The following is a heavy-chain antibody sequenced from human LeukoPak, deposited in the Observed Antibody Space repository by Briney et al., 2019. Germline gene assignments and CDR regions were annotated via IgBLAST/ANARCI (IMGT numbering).Heavy chain of an antibody. J-gene: IGHJ3*02. CDR3: ARDHPSGYQEGAFDI. CDR2: ISTYNGNT. CDR1: GYTFTIYG. D-gene: IGHD3-3*01. Sequence: ASVKVSCKASGYTFTIYGISWVRQAPGQGLEWMGWISTYNGNTNYAQKLQGRVTMTTDTSTSTAYMELRSLRSDDTAVYYCARDHPSGYQEGAFDIWGQGTMVTVSS. V-gene: IGHV1-18*01.